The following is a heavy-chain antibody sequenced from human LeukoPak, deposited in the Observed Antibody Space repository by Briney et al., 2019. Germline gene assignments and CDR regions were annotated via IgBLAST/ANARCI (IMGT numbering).Heavy chain of an antibody. CDR1: GGSISSYY. CDR3: ARDLGRYSSSAAGMDV. D-gene: IGHD6-13*01. Sequence: SETLSLTCTVSGGSISSYYWSWIRQPPGKGLEWIGYIYYSGSTNYNPSLKSRVTISVDTSKNQFSLKLSSVTAADTAVYYCARDLGRYSSSAAGMDVWGQGTTVTVSS. V-gene: IGHV4-59*01. J-gene: IGHJ6*02. CDR2: IYYSGST.